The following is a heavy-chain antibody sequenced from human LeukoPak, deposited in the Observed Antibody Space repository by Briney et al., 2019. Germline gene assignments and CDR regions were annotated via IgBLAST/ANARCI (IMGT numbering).Heavy chain of an antibody. V-gene: IGHV3-23*01. D-gene: IGHD3-10*01. CDR1: GFTFSRYA. CDR3: AKAQVPESYGSGSYYVGFDY. J-gene: IGHJ4*02. CDR2: ISGSGGIT. Sequence: GASLRLSCAASGFTFSRYAVGWVRQVPGKGQEWVSAISGSGGITYYADSVKGRFTISRDNSKNTLYLQMNSLRAEDTAIYYCAKAQVPESYGSGSYYVGFDYWGQGTLVTVSS.